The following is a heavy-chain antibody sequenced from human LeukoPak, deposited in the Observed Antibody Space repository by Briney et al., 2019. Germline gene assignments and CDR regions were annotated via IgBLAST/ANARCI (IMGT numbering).Heavy chain of an antibody. J-gene: IGHJ3*02. CDR1: GGTFSGYA. CDR3: ARANAYDSVWGSNHYGSNPFDI. Sequence: SVKVSCKASGGTFSGYAISWVRQAPGQGLEWMGGIMPMFRTTNYVPKFQDRVTVTTDEATNTAYMEMRSMRSEDTALYYCARANAYDSVWGSNHYGSNPFDIWGQGTMVTVSS. D-gene: IGHD3-16*02. V-gene: IGHV1-69*05. CDR2: IMPMFRTT.